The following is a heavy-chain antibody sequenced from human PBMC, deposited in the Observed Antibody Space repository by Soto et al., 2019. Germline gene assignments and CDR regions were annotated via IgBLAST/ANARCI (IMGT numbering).Heavy chain of an antibody. J-gene: IGHJ6*02. CDR2: INPKSGGT. CDR3: ARVDSPDASNGSCSFFQFEDLYV. Sequence: GAAVKVSCKASGYSFTDYHIHWVRQAPGQGLEWLGRINPKSGGTSTAQKFQGWVTMTTDTSISTASMELTRLTSDDTAIYYCARVDSPDASNGSCSFFQFEDLYVWG. D-gene: IGHD2-21*01. V-gene: IGHV1-2*04. CDR1: GYSFTDYH.